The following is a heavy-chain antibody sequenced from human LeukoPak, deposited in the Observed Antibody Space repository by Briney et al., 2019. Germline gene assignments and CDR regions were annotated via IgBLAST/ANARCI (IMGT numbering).Heavy chain of an antibody. CDR2: ISGSGGNT. Sequence: GGSLRLSCTTSGFTFSSYAMSWVRQAPGKGLEWVSTISGSGGNTYYADSEKGRFTISRDNSKNTLYLQMSSLRADDTAAYYCANYGGTYWYYFDYWGQGTLVIVSS. V-gene: IGHV3-23*01. CDR1: GFTFSSYA. D-gene: IGHD1-26*01. J-gene: IGHJ4*02. CDR3: ANYGGTYWYYFDY.